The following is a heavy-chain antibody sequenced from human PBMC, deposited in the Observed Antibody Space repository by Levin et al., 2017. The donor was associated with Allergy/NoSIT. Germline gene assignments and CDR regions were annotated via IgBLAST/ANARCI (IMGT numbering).Heavy chain of an antibody. CDR3: ARVRALGNFDY. CDR1: GFTFSSYS. CDR2: ISSSTNTI. Sequence: GGSLRLSCAASGFTFSSYSMNWVRQAPGKGLEWVSYISSSTNTIYYADSVKGRFTISRDNAKNSLYLQMNSLRAEDTAVYYCARVRALGNFDYWGQGTLVTVSS. D-gene: IGHD3-10*01. J-gene: IGHJ4*02. V-gene: IGHV3-48*01.